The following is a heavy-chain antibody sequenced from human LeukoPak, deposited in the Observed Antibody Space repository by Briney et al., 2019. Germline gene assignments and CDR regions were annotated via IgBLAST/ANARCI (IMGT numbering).Heavy chain of an antibody. CDR2: ISGSGGST. J-gene: IGHJ4*02. CDR1: GFTFSSYA. CDR3: AKVGDLTLALGY. V-gene: IGHV3-23*01. Sequence: GSLRLSCAAFGFTFSSYAMSWVRQAPGKGLEWVSAISGSGGSTYYADSVKGRFTISRDNSKNTLYLQMNSLRAEDTAVYYCAKVGDLTLALGYWGQGTLVTVSS. D-gene: IGHD3-10*01.